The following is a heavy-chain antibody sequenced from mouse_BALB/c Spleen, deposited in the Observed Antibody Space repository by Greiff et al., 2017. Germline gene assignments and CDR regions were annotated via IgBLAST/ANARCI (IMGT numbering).Heavy chain of an antibody. V-gene: IGHV2-2*02. CDR1: GFSLTSYG. D-gene: IGHD2-14*01. CDR2: IWSGGST. J-gene: IGHJ4*01. Sequence: QVQLQQSGPGLVQPSQSLSITCTVSGFSLTSYGVHWVRQSPGKGLEWLGVIWSGGSTDYNAAFISRLSISKDNSKSQVFFKMNSLQANDTAIYYCARMYRYGHYYAMDYWGQGTSVTVSS. CDR3: ARMYRYGHYYAMDY.